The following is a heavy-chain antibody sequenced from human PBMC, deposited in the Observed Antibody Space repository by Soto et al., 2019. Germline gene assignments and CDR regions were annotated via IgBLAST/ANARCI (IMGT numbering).Heavy chain of an antibody. J-gene: IGHJ5*02. CDR2: IYATGTT. D-gene: IGHD1-1*01. Sequence: PSETLSLTCTVSGASISGFYWSRIRKSAGKGLEWIGRIYATGTTDYNPSLKSRVMMSVDTSKKQFSLKLRSVTAAGTAVYYCVRDGTKTLRDWFDPWGQGISVTVSS. V-gene: IGHV4-4*07. CDR1: GASISGFY. CDR3: VRDGTKTLRDWFDP.